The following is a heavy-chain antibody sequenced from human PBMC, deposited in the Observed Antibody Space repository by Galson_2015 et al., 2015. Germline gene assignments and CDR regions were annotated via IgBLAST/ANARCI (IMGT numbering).Heavy chain of an antibody. V-gene: IGHV1-69*13. CDR1: GGTFSSYA. CDR2: IVPIFGTA. D-gene: IGHD3-22*01. J-gene: IGHJ4*02. CDR3: ARGSMNYYYDSSGYLGY. Sequence: SVKVSCKASGGTFSSYAISWVRQAPGQGLEWMGGIVPIFGTANYAQKFQGRVTITADESTSTAYMELSSLRSEDTAVHYCARGSMNYYYDSSGYLGYWGQGTLVTVSS.